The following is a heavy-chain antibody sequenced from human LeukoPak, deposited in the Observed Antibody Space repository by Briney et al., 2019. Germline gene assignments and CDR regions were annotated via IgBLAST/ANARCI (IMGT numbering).Heavy chain of an antibody. V-gene: IGHV5-51*01. D-gene: IGHD6-13*01. CDR1: GYSFTSYW. J-gene: IGHJ3*02. CDR2: IYPGDSDT. Sequence: GESLKISCKGSGYSFTSYWIGWVRQMPGKGLEWMGIIYPGDSDTRYSPSFQGQVTISADKSISTAYLQWSSLKASDTAMYYCARHQPLWMEQPYADAYAFDIWGQGTMVTVSS. CDR3: ARHQPLWMEQPYADAYAFDI.